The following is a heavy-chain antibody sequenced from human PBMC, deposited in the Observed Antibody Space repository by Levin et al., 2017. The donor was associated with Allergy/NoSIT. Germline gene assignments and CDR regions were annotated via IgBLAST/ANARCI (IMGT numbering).Heavy chain of an antibody. CDR1: GFTFSDYY. V-gene: IGHV3-11*01. Sequence: GGSLRLSCAASGFTFSDYYMSWIRQAPGKGLEWVSYISSSGSTIYYADSVKGRFTISRDNAKNSLYLQMNSLRAEDTAVYYCARDPYCSSTSCYTGGVSYWGQGTLVTVSS. D-gene: IGHD2-2*02. CDR3: ARDPYCSSTSCYTGGVSY. CDR2: ISSSGSTI. J-gene: IGHJ4*02.